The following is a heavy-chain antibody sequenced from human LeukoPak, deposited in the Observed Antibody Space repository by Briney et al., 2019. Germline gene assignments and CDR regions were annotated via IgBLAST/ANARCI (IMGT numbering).Heavy chain of an antibody. J-gene: IGHJ1*01. CDR3: ALGLRDMGYYDSRGYKTEYFQH. Sequence: QSGGSLRLSCAASGFTFSSYAMHWVRQAPGKGLEWVAVISYDGSNKYYADSVKGRFTISRDNSKNTLYLQMNSLRAEDTAVYSCALGLRDMGYYDSRGYKTEYFQHWGQGTLVTVSS. V-gene: IGHV3-30-3*01. D-gene: IGHD3-22*01. CDR2: ISYDGSNK. CDR1: GFTFSSYA.